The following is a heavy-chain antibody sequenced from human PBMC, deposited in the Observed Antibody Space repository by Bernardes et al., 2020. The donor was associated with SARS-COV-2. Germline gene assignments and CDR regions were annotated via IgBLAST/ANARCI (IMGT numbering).Heavy chain of an antibody. CDR2: ISHDGTNT. Sequence: GGSLRLSCVASGFTFSNYAMHWVRQAPGKGLEWVAVISHDGTNTYYADSVKGRFTISRENSKNTLYLQMNSLRADDTAVYSCARGRNWAYCGGDCHYDAFYIWDQGTMVTVSS. V-gene: IGHV3-33*08. J-gene: IGHJ3*02. D-gene: IGHD2-21*02. CDR1: GFTFSNYA. CDR3: ARGRNWAYCGGDCHYDAFYI.